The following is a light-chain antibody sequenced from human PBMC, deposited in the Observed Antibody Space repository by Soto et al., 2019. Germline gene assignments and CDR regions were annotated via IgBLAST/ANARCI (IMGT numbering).Light chain of an antibody. Sequence: EIVLAQSPATLSLSPGERATLSCGASQSVSSNYLAWYQQKPGLAPRLLIYDASIRAAGTPDRFSGSGSGTDFTLTISRLEPEDFAVDYCHQYGSSPSWTFGQGTKVEIK. CDR1: QSVSSNY. V-gene: IGKV3D-20*01. CDR3: HQYGSSPSWT. CDR2: DAS. J-gene: IGKJ1*01.